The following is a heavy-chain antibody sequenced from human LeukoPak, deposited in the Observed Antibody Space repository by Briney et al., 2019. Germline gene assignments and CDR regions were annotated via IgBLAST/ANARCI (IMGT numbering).Heavy chain of an antibody. V-gene: IGHV3-7*01. CDR3: ARAAFGGSYRKPDY. D-gene: IGHD1-26*01. Sequence: GGSLRLSCAASGFTFSSYWMSWVRQAPGKGLEWVANIKQDGSEKYYVDSVEGRFTISRDNAKSSLYLQMNSLRAEDTAVYYCARAAFGGSYRKPDYWGQGTLVTVSS. CDR1: GFTFSSYW. CDR2: IKQDGSEK. J-gene: IGHJ4*02.